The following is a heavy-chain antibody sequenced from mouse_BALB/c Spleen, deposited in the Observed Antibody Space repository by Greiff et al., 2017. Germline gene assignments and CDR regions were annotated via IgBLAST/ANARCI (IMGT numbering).Heavy chain of an antibody. CDR1: GFAFSSYD. V-gene: IGHV5-12-1*01. Sequence: VQLQQSGGGLVKPGGSLKLSCAASGFAFSSYDMSWVRQTPEKRLEWVAYISSGGGSTYYPDTVKGRFTISRDNAKNTLYLQMSSLKSEDTAMYYCARHLAMDYWGQGTSVTVSS. CDR3: ARHLAMDY. CDR2: ISSGGGST. J-gene: IGHJ4*01.